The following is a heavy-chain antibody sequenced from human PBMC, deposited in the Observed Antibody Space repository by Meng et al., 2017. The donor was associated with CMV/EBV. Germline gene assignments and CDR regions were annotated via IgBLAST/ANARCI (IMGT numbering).Heavy chain of an antibody. V-gene: IGHV1-46*01. D-gene: IGHD5-24*01. CDR2: INPSGGST. Sequence: HVLLLQSGDEGTTPGASRKASHTANGYTFTSNYMHWGRQAPGQGLEWMGIINPSGGSTSYAQKFQGRVTMTRDTSTSTVYMELSSLRSEDTAVYYCAREFDGYTFDYWGQGTLVTVSS. CDR3: AREFDGYTFDY. CDR1: GYTFTSNY. J-gene: IGHJ4*02.